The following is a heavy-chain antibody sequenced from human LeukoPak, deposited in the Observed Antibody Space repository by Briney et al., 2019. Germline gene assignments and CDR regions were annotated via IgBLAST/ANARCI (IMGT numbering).Heavy chain of an antibody. CDR1: GGSISSYY. CDR2: IYYSGST. V-gene: IGHV4-59*01. CDR3: ARAGYYDSSGYSDY. D-gene: IGHD3-22*01. Sequence: SETLSLTCTVSGGSISSYYWSWIRQPPGKGLEWIGYIYYSGSTNYNPSLKSRVTISVDTSKNQFSLKLSSVTAADTAVYHCARAGYYDSSGYSDYWGQGTLVTVSS. J-gene: IGHJ4*02.